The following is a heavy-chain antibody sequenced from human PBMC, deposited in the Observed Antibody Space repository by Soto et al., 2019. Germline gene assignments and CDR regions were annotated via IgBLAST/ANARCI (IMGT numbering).Heavy chain of an antibody. V-gene: IGHV3-23*01. CDR3: ARAKAVVIAALDI. CDR1: GFMFNNSA. Sequence: SGGSLRLSCKASGFMFNNSAMTWVRQAPGQGLQWVASVSDTGGSRGGTYYADSVKGRFTISRDNSKNTLYLQLDSLTGADTAVYYCARAKAVVIAALDIWGQGTMVTVSS. CDR2: VSDTGGSRGGT. J-gene: IGHJ3*02. D-gene: IGHD2-21*01.